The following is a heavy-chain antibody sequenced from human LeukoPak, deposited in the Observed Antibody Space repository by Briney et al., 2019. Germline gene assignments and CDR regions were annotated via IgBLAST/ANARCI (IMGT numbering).Heavy chain of an antibody. CDR2: INRSGST. Sequence: PSETLSLTCAVYGGSFSGYYWSWIRQPPGKGLEWIGEINRSGSTNYNPSLKSRVTISVDTSKNQFSLKLSSVTAADTAVYYCARSSSSYYYYMDVWGKGTTVTVSS. CDR3: ARSSSSYYYYMDV. D-gene: IGHD6-13*01. V-gene: IGHV4-34*01. CDR1: GGSFSGYY. J-gene: IGHJ6*03.